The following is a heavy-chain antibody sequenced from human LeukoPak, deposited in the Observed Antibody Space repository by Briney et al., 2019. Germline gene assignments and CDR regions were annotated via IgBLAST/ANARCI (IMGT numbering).Heavy chain of an antibody. CDR2: MNPNSGNT. V-gene: IGHV1-8*01. D-gene: IGHD3-16*01. Sequence: ASVKVSCKASGYTFTSYDINWVRQSTGQGLEWMGWMNPNSGNTGYAQKFQGRVTMTRNTSISTAYMELSSLRSEDTAVYYCVTGFWGSYSRTDYWGQGTLVTVSS. CDR1: GYTFTSYD. CDR3: VTGFWGSYSRTDY. J-gene: IGHJ4*02.